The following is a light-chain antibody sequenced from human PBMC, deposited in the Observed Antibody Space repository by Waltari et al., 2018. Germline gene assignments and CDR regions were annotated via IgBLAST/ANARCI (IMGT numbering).Light chain of an antibody. V-gene: IGLV2-8*01. CDR2: EVT. CDR1: SGDVGYYDF. CDR3: TSFAASGDLV. Sequence: QSALTQPPSASGSPGQAVTISCTGSSGDVGYYDFVSWYQQHPGKVPRLLIVEVTRRPSGVPDRCSGSKSETTASLTVSGLQPEDEADYYCTSFAASGDLVFGGGTKLTVL. J-gene: IGLJ3*02.